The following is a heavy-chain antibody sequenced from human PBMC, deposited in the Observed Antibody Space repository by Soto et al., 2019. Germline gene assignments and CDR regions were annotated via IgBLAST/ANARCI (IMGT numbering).Heavy chain of an antibody. D-gene: IGHD4-17*01. V-gene: IGHV3-74*01. CDR3: ASGDKGGFDL. J-gene: IGHJ3*01. CDR2: IQNDGSRT. CDR1: GFTFDYYW. Sequence: PGGSLRLSCAASGFTFDYYWMHWVRQAPGQGLVWVAHIQNDGSRTTYADSVKGRFTISRDNTKNTLFLQMNSLRAEDSAVYYCASGDKGGFDLWGQGTTVTVSS.